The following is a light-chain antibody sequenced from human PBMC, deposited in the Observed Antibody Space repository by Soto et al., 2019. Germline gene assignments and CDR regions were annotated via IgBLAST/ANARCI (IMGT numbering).Light chain of an antibody. J-gene: IGLJ1*01. CDR3: VSDAGGTYV. V-gene: IGLV2-8*01. CDR1: SSDVGGYIF. Sequence: QSLLTQPPSASGSPGQSVTISCTGTSSDVGGYIFVSWYQQHPGKAPKLMIYDVNKRPSGVPDRFSGSKSDNTASLTVSGLQAEDEADYYCVSDAGGTYVVGHGTKVTVL. CDR2: DVN.